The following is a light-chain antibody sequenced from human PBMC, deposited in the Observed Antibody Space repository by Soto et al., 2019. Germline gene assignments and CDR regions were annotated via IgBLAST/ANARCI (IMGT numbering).Light chain of an antibody. CDR2: EVS. Sequence: QSVLTQPPSASGSPGQSVAISCTGTSSDVGGYNYVSWYQQHPGKAPKLMIYEVSNRPSGVSNRFSGSKSGNTASLTISGLQAEDEADYYCSSYTSSSPNWVFGGGTKLTVL. CDR1: SSDVGGYNY. CDR3: SSYTSSSPNWV. V-gene: IGLV2-14*01. J-gene: IGLJ3*02.